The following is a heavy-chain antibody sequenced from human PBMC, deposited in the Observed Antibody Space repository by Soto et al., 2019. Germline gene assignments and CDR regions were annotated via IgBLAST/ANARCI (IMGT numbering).Heavy chain of an antibody. D-gene: IGHD3-10*01. CDR1: GFSLSTSGVG. CDR2: IYWDDDK. J-gene: IGHJ6*02. V-gene: IGHV2-5*02. Sequence: QITLKESGPTLVKPTQTLTLTCTFSGFSLSTSGVGVGWIRQPPGKALEWLALIYWDDDKRYSPSLKSRLTSTKDTSKNQVALTMTNMDPADTATYYCARGYYGSGSYYNKPYYYYYGMDVWGQGTTVTVSS. CDR3: ARGYYGSGSYYNKPYYYYYGMDV.